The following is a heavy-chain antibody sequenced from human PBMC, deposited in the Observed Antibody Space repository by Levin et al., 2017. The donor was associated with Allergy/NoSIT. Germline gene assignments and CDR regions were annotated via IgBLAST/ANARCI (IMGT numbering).Heavy chain of an antibody. CDR3: TRDDFRPGAYFDY. CDR1: GFTFGDYA. Sequence: SGESLKISCTASGFTFGDYAMSWFRQAPGKGLEWVGFIRSKAYGGTTEYAASVRGRFTISRDDSKSIAYLQMNSLKIEDTAVYYCTRDDFRPGAYFDYWGQGILVTVSS. CDR2: IRSKAYGGTT. D-gene: IGHD3-3*01. V-gene: IGHV3-49*03. J-gene: IGHJ4*02.